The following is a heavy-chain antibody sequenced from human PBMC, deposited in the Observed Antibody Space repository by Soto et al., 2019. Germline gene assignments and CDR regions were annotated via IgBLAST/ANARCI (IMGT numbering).Heavy chain of an antibody. J-gene: IGHJ4*02. D-gene: IGHD4-17*01. CDR3: ARDLEMTTVTDSHLGY. V-gene: IGHV4-34*01. Sequence: QVQLQQWGAGLLKPSETLSLTCAVYGGSFRGYYWSWIRQPPGKGLEWIGEINHRGSTHYNPSLKSRVTISVDTSKNQFSLKLSSVTAADTAVYYCARDLEMTTVTDSHLGYWGQGTLVTVSS. CDR2: INHRGST. CDR1: GGSFRGYY.